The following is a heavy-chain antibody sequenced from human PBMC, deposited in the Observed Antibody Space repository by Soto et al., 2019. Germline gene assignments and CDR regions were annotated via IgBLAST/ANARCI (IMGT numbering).Heavy chain of an antibody. Sequence: SVTQSLTCSVSGGSISNTNYYWAWIRQSPGEGLEWIGSIYYTGTVNYNPSLQSRVTISLDTYKSQFSLQLRSVTAADTVFYYCVRHGYQGEFPSPFWFWGKGTLVTV. CDR3: VRHGYQGEFPSPFWF. CDR2: IYYTGTV. CDR1: GGSISNTNYY. D-gene: IGHD3-10*01. J-gene: IGHJ4*02. V-gene: IGHV4-39*01.